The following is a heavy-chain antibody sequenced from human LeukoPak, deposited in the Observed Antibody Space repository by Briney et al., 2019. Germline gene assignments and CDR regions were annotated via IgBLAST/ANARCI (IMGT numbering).Heavy chain of an antibody. CDR2: INPNSGGT. CDR3: ARARSRPQWLTDY. Sequence: ASVKVSCKASGYTFTGYYMHWVRQAPGQGLEWMGWINPNSGGTNYAQKFQGRVTMTRDTSISTAYMELSSPRSEDTAVYYCARARSRPQWLTDYWGQGTLVTVSS. J-gene: IGHJ4*02. D-gene: IGHD6-19*01. CDR1: GYTFTGYY. V-gene: IGHV1-2*02.